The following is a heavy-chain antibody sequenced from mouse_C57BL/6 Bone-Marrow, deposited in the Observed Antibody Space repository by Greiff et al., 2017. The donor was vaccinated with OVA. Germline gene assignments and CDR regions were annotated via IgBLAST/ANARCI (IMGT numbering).Heavy chain of an antibody. D-gene: IGHD2-5*01. J-gene: IGHJ4*01. CDR3: ASGYYSNSYAMDY. Sequence: QVQLQQSGPELVKPGASVKISCKASGYAFSSSWMNWVKQRPGKGLEWIGRIYPGDGDTNYNGKFKGKATLTADKSSSTAYMRLSSLTSEDSAVYFCASGYYSNSYAMDYWGQGTSVTVSS. CDR1: GYAFSSSW. V-gene: IGHV1-82*01. CDR2: IYPGDGDT.